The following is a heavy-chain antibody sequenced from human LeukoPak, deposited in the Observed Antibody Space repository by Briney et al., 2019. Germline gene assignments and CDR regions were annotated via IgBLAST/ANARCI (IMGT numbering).Heavy chain of an antibody. CDR2: IKQDGSVK. CDR3: ARAVTTALDY. V-gene: IGHV3-7*01. CDR1: GIIMTKYW. D-gene: IGHD4-17*01. J-gene: IGHJ4*02. Sequence: GGSLRLSCAASGIIMTKYWMTWVRQVPGKGLEWVATIKQDGSVKYYVDSVKGRFTISRDNAKNSLYLQMDSLRADDTAVYYCARAVTTALDYWGQGTLVTVSS.